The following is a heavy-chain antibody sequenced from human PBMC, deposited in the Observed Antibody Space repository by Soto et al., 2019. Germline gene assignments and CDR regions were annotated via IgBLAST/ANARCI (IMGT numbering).Heavy chain of an antibody. CDR3: AKWQYYDILTGYT. V-gene: IGHV3-23*01. CDR1: GYTFSSYA. CDR2: FSGSGGST. D-gene: IGHD3-9*01. J-gene: IGHJ4*02. Sequence: PGGSLSLSCAAPGYTFSSYAMGWVRQAPGKGLEWVSAFSGSGGSTYYADSVKGRFTISRDNSKNTLYLQMNSLRAEGTAVYYCAKWQYYDILTGYTWGQGTLVTVS.